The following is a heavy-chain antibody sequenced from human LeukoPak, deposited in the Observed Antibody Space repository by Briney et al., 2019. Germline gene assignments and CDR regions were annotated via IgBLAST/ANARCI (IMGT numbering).Heavy chain of an antibody. CDR2: IKRKSDGGTT. V-gene: IGHV3-15*01. CDR1: GFTFSNAW. CDR3: TTVGLSGYYDGRGYYYFDY. J-gene: IGHJ4*02. D-gene: IGHD3-22*01. Sequence: GGSLRLSCAASGFTFSNAWMSWVRQAPGKGLEVIGRIKRKSDGGTTDYAAPVKGRFTISRDDSKNTVYLQMSSLKTEDTAVYYCTTVGLSGYYDGRGYYYFDYWGQGTLVTVSS.